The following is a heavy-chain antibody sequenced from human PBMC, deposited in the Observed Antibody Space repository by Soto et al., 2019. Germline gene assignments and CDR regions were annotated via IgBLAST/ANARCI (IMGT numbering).Heavy chain of an antibody. J-gene: IGHJ6*02. CDR3: ARGPVGTAIQRGGYGMDV. V-gene: IGHV1-2*04. D-gene: IGHD2-21*02. CDR1: GYTFTDYY. CDR2: INPDSGGT. Sequence: QVHLVQSGAEVKKPGASMKVSCKASGYTFTDYYVHWVRQAPGQGLEWMGWINPDSGGTYYAQKFEASVTITRDTAISTAYMEVGGLRSDDTAVYYCARGPVGTAIQRGGYGMDVWGQGTTVTVSS.